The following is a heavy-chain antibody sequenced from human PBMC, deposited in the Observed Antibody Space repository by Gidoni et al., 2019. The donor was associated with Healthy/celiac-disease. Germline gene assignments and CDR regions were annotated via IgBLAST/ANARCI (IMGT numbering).Heavy chain of an antibody. CDR2: IFSNDEK. J-gene: IGHJ3*02. V-gene: IGHV2-26*01. CDR3: ARISGWFLPEDAFDI. D-gene: IGHD6-19*01. CDR1: GFSLSHARMG. Sequence: HVTLKESGPVLVKPTETLTLTCTVSGFSLSHARMGVCWIRQPPGKALEWLAHIFSNDEKSYSTSLKSRLTISKDTSKSQVVLTMTNMDPVDTATYYCARISGWFLPEDAFDIWGQGTMVTVSS.